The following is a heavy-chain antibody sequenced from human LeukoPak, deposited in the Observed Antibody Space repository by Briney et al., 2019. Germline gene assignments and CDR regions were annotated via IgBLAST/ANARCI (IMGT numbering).Heavy chain of an antibody. CDR1: GYTFTDYY. Sequence: ASVKVSCKTSGYTFTDYYLHWVRQAPGQGLEWVGWIHPNTGATHHAQKFHGRLTMTRDTSISTVYMELTRLRSDDTAVYYCARDMGRYSGYDYDYWGQGTLVTASS. CDR3: ARDMGRYSGYDYDY. J-gene: IGHJ4*02. CDR2: IHPNTGAT. V-gene: IGHV1-2*02. D-gene: IGHD5-12*01.